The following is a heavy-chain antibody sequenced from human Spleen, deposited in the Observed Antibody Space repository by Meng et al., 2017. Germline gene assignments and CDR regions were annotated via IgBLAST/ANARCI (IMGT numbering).Heavy chain of an antibody. Sequence: LPQWGAGLLKPSEPLSLTCVVSGGAFSDYYWSWIRQPPGKGLEWIGEINHSGSTNYNPSLKSRVTISVDTSKNQFSLKLSSVTAADTAVYYCARGYYDSSGYYHYWYFDLWGRGTLVTVSS. J-gene: IGHJ2*01. CDR2: INHSGST. V-gene: IGHV4-34*01. D-gene: IGHD3-22*01. CDR3: ARGYYDSSGYYHYWYFDL. CDR1: GGAFSDYY.